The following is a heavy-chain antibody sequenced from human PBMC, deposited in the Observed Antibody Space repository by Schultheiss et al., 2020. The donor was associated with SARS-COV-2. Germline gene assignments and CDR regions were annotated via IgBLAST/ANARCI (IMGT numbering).Heavy chain of an antibody. Sequence: GGSLRLSCAASGFTVSSNYMSWVRQAPGKVLECVSVIYSGGSTYYADSVKGRVTISRDSSENTLYLQMNSRRAEDTAVYYCARLGDGYIDYWGQGTLVTV. CDR2: IYSGGST. CDR3: ARLGDGYIDY. D-gene: IGHD3-16*01. J-gene: IGHJ4*02. V-gene: IGHV3-53*01. CDR1: GFTVSSNY.